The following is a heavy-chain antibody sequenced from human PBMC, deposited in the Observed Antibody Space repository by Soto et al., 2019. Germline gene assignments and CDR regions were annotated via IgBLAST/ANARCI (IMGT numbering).Heavy chain of an antibody. CDR3: ARRAGPHFDYMDD. Sequence: EVQLAESGGGLAQPGGSLRLSCAASGFTLSGYAMDWVRQAPGKGLEYVSGISSSGVGTYYANSVQGRFTISRDNSKNTNYLRMGSLSPEYRAGYYCARRAGPHFDYMDDWGKGTTVTVSS. CDR1: GFTLSGYA. J-gene: IGHJ6*03. CDR2: ISSSGVGT. D-gene: IGHD6-13*01. V-gene: IGHV3-64*01.